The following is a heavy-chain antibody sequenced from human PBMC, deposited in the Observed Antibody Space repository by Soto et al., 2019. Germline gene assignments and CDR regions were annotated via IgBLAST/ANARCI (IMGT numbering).Heavy chain of an antibody. CDR3: ARGIAAAGPKLDY. V-gene: IGHV3-48*01. CDR1: GFTFSSYS. CDR2: ISRATTTI. J-gene: IGHJ4*02. Sequence: EVQLVESGGGLVQPGGSLRLSCAASGFTFSSYSMNWVRQAPGKGLEWVSYISRATTTIYYADSVKGRFTISRDNAKNSLYLQMNSLRADDTAVYYCARGIAAAGPKLDYWVQGTLVTVS. D-gene: IGHD6-13*01.